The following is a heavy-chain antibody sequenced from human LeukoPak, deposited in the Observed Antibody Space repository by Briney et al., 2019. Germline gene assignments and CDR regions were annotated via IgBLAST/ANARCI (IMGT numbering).Heavy chain of an antibody. Sequence: GGSLRLSCAASGFTFGDYAMSWVRQAPGKGLEWVGFIRIKAYGGTTEYAASVKGRFTISRDNSKNTLYLQMNSLRAEDTAVYYCAKPSPGGSSGWFPFDPWGQGTLVTVSS. CDR3: AKPSPGGSSGWFPFDP. J-gene: IGHJ5*02. D-gene: IGHD6-19*01. V-gene: IGHV3-49*04. CDR1: GFTFGDYA. CDR2: IRIKAYGGTT.